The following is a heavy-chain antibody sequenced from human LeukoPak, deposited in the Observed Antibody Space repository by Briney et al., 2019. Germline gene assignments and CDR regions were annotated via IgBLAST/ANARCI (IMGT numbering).Heavy chain of an antibody. Sequence: ASVKVSCKASEYTFTGYYMHWVRQAPGQGLEWMGWINPNSGGTNYAQKFQGRVTMTRDTSISTAYMELSRLRSDDTAVYYCASWGGYRSSTSCYYFDYWGQGTLVTVSS. CDR1: EYTFTGYY. V-gene: IGHV1-2*02. J-gene: IGHJ4*02. CDR2: INPNSGGT. CDR3: ASWGGYRSSTSCYYFDY. D-gene: IGHD2-2*01.